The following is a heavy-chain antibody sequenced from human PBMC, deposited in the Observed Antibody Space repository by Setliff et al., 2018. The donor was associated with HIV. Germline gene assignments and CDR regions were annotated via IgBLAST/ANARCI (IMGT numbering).Heavy chain of an antibody. V-gene: IGHV3-11*01. Sequence: PGGSLRLSCAASGFTFSDYYMSWIRQAPGKGLEWVSYISSSGSTIYYADSVKGRFTISRDNAKNSLYLQMNSLKPEDTAFYYCVRGYDVLIGSPDSWGQGTLVTVSS. D-gene: IGHD3-9*01. CDR2: ISSSGSTI. J-gene: IGHJ4*02. CDR3: VRGYDVLIGSPDS. CDR1: GFTFSDYY.